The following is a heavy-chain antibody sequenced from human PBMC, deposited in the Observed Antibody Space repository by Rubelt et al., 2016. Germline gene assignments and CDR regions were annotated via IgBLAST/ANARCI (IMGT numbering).Heavy chain of an antibody. D-gene: IGHD3-10*01. CDR3: ARVTMVRGDIITLVDDY. CDR1: GFTVSSNY. J-gene: IGHJ4*02. V-gene: IGHV3-66*01. Sequence: EVQLVESGGGLVQPGGSLRLSCAASGFTVSSNYMSWVRQAPGKGLEWVSVIYSGGSTYYADSVKGLFTISRDNAKNSLYLQMNSLRAEDTALYYCARVTMVRGDIITLVDDYWGQGTLVTVSS. CDR2: IYSGGST.